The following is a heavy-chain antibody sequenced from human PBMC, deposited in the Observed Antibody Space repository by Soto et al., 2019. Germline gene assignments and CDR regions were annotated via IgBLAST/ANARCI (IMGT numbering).Heavy chain of an antibody. Sequence: QVQLVQSGAEVKKPGSSVKVSCKASGGTFSSYAISWVRQAPGQGLEWMGGIIPIFGTANYAQKFQGRVTSTADESTSTAYMELSSLRSEDTAVYYCARAVVPAASYYYYGMDVWGQGTTVTVSS. V-gene: IGHV1-69*01. CDR1: GGTFSSYA. J-gene: IGHJ6*02. CDR2: IIPIFGTA. CDR3: ARAVVPAASYYYYGMDV. D-gene: IGHD2-2*01.